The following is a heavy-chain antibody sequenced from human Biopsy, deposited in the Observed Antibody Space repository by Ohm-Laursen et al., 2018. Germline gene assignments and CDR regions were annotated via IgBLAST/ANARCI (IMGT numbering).Heavy chain of an antibody. V-gene: IGHV4-59*08. J-gene: IGHJ4*02. D-gene: IGHD6-19*01. CDR1: NGSINNYY. Sequence: SDTLSLTCTVSNGSINNYYWTWIRQPPGKGLEWIGYVSDGGRTNYNPSLKSRVTMSLDTSKNQFSLKLSSVTAADTAVYLCARVGSGWAPFDKWGPGTLVTVSS. CDR3: ARVGSGWAPFDK. CDR2: VSDGGRT.